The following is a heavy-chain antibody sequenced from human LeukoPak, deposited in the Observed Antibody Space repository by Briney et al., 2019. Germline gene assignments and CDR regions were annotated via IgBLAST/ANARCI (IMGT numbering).Heavy chain of an antibody. CDR3: AREGYCSSTSCPWPY. Sequence: ASVKVSCKASGYTFTSYDINWVRQATGQGLEWMGWMNPNSGNTGYAQKFQGRVTMTRYTSISTAYMELSSLRSEDTAVYYCAREGYCSSTSCPWPYWGQGTLVTVSS. D-gene: IGHD2-2*01. V-gene: IGHV1-8*01. CDR1: GYTFTSYD. CDR2: MNPNSGNT. J-gene: IGHJ4*02.